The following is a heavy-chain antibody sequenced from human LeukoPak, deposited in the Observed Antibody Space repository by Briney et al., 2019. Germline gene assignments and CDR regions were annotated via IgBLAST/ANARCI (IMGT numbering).Heavy chain of an antibody. Sequence: GGSPRLSCAASGFTFSDNYMSWIRQAPGKGLEWVSYISSSGNTTKNADSVKGRFTITRDNAKNSLYLQMNSLRAEDTAVYYCARDGGSAWFLDYWGQGTLVTVSS. V-gene: IGHV3-11*04. CDR2: ISSSGNTT. CDR1: GFTFSDNY. D-gene: IGHD6-19*01. CDR3: ARDGGSAWFLDY. J-gene: IGHJ4*02.